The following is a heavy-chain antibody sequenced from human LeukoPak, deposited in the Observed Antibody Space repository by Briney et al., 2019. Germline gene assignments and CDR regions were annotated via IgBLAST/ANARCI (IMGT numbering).Heavy chain of an antibody. D-gene: IGHD4-23*01. CDR3: ARGDGGYYYGMDV. CDR1: GFTFNSYE. CDR2: ISTSGSTR. Sequence: GGSLRLSCAASGFTFNSYEMNWGRQAPGKGLEWISYISTSGSTRYYADSVKGRFTISRDNTENSLYLQMNSLRAEDTAVYYCARGDGGYYYGMDVWGKGTTVTVSS. V-gene: IGHV3-48*03. J-gene: IGHJ6*04.